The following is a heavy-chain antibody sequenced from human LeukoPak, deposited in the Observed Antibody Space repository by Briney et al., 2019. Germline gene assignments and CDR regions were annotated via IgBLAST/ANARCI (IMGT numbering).Heavy chain of an antibody. CDR3: ARFNSDTYYYGSGKKKTHLFDY. CDR2: ISSSSSYI. D-gene: IGHD3-10*01. Sequence: PGGSLRLSCAASGFTFSSYSMNWVRQAPGKGLEWVSSISSSSSYIYYADSVKGRFTISRDNAKNSLYLQMNSLRAEDTAVYYCARFNSDTYYYGSGKKKTHLFDYWGQGTLVTVSS. CDR1: GFTFSSYS. V-gene: IGHV3-21*01. J-gene: IGHJ4*02.